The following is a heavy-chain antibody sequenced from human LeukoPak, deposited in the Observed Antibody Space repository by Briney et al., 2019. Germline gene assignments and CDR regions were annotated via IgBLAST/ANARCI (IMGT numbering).Heavy chain of an antibody. CDR2: IYYSGST. J-gene: IGHJ4*02. Sequence: GSLRLSCAASGFTFSSYWMSWVRQPPGKGLEWIGSIYYSGSTYYNPSLKSRVTISVDTSKNLFSLKLSSVTAADTAVYYCASTVGTAMVNYWGQGTLVTVSS. D-gene: IGHD5-18*01. CDR3: ASTVGTAMVNY. V-gene: IGHV4-39*01. CDR1: GFTFSSYW.